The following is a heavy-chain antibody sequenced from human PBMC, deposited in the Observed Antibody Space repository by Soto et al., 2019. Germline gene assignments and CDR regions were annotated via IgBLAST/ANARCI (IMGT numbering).Heavy chain of an antibody. CDR2: ISSSSSTI. J-gene: IGHJ4*02. Sequence: EVQLVESGGGLVQPGGSLRLSCAASGFTFSSYSMNWVRQAPGKGLEWVSYISSSSSTIYYADSVKGRFTISGDKAKNSLYLQMNSLRDEDTAVYYCARDHSSSGWYSSFDYWGQGTLVTVSS. D-gene: IGHD6-19*01. V-gene: IGHV3-48*02. CDR1: GFTFSSYS. CDR3: ARDHSSSGWYSSFDY.